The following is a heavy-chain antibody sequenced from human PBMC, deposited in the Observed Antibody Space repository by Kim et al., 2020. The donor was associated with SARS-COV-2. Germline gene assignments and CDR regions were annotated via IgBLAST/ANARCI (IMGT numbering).Heavy chain of an antibody. V-gene: IGHV4-59*13. CDR2: IYNGGTT. J-gene: IGHJ5*02. Sequence: SETLSLTCAVSGASLGHYYWAWIRHLPEKGLESIGYIYNGGTTYYSPSLYGRVTIFLDTSRNQFSLSLSSVTAADTAVYYCARLSEWLFIIAWGQGTLVT. CDR1: GASLGHYY. CDR3: ARLSEWLFIIA. D-gene: IGHD3-3*01.